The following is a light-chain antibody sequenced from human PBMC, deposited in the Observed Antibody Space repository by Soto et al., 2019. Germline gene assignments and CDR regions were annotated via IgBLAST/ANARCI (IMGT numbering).Light chain of an antibody. CDR2: EGS. V-gene: IGLV2-23*01. CDR3: CTYAGSRTYV. CDR1: SSDVGGYNL. Sequence: QSVLTQPASVSGSPGQSITISCTGTSSDVGGYNLVSWYQQHPGKAPKVMIYEGSKRPSGVSNRFSGSKSGNTASLTISGLQAEDEADYYCCTYAGSRTYVLGTGTKVTVL. J-gene: IGLJ1*01.